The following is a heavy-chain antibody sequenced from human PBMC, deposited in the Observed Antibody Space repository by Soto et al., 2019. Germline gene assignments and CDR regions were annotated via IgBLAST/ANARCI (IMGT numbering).Heavy chain of an antibody. CDR3: ARDQGGTTLYYHGMDV. V-gene: IGHV3-30-3*01. CDR1: GFTFSSYA. D-gene: IGHD1-7*01. Sequence: QVQLVESGGGVVQPGRSLRLSCAASGFTFSSYAMHWVRQAPGKGLEWVALISYDGSNKYYADYVKGRFTISRDNSKNTLYLQMNSLRPEDTAVYHCARDQGGTTLYYHGMDVWGQGTTVTVSS. J-gene: IGHJ6*02. CDR2: ISYDGSNK.